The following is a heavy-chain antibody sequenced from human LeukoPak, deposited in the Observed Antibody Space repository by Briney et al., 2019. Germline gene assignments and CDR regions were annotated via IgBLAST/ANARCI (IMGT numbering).Heavy chain of an antibody. CDR2: IYSGGRT. Sequence: HPGGSLRLSSAASGFTVSSNYMSWVRQAPGKGLEWVSVIYSGGRTKYADSVKGRFTISRDNSKNTLYLQMNSLRAEDTAVYYCARGEGLFDYWGQGTLVTVSS. CDR1: GFTVSSNY. V-gene: IGHV3-53*01. CDR3: ARGEGLFDY. J-gene: IGHJ4*02.